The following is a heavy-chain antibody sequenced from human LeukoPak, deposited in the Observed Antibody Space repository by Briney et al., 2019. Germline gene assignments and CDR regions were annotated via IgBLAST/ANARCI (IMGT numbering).Heavy chain of an antibody. CDR1: GFTFNNYA. V-gene: IGHV3-30-3*01. J-gene: IGHJ4*02. Sequence: GGSLRLSCAASGFTFNNYAMHWVRQAPGKGLEGVAVISHDESNKYYGDSVKGRFTISRDNSKNTLYLQMNSLRAEDTAVYYCVRTTAVITSVDYWGQGTLVTVSS. CDR3: VRTTAVITSVDY. D-gene: IGHD2-21*02. CDR2: ISHDESNK.